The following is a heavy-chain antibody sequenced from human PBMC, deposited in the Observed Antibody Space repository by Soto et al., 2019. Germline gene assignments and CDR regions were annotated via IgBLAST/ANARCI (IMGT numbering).Heavy chain of an antibody. Sequence: GGSLRLSCAASGFTFSSYGMHWVRQAPGKGLEWVAVISYDGSNKYYADSVKGRFTISRDNSKNTLYLQMNSLRAEDTAVYYCAKVSSGYSSSSYGMDVWGQGTTVTVSS. J-gene: IGHJ6*02. CDR2: ISYDGSNK. V-gene: IGHV3-30*18. D-gene: IGHD6-6*01. CDR1: GFTFSSYG. CDR3: AKVSSGYSSSSYGMDV.